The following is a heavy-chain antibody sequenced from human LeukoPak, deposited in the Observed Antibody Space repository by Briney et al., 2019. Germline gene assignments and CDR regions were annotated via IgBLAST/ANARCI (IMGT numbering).Heavy chain of an antibody. V-gene: IGHV3-30*04. Sequence: PGGSLRLSCAASGFTFSSYAMHWVRQTPGKGLEWVAVISYDGSNKYYADSVKGRFTISRDNSKNTLYLQMNSLRAEDTAVYYCARSTLPIYYYYYYGMDVWGQGTTVTVSS. CDR2: ISYDGSNK. D-gene: IGHD2-21*01. CDR3: ARSTLPIYYYYYYGMDV. CDR1: GFTFSSYA. J-gene: IGHJ6*02.